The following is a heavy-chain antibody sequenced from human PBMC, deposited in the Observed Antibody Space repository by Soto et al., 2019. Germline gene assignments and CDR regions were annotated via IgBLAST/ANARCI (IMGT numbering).Heavy chain of an antibody. V-gene: IGHV4-59*08. CDR1: GGSISSYY. CDR2: IYYSGST. CDR3: ARTAKRYFDY. J-gene: IGHJ4*02. Sequence: VQLQESGPGLVKPSETLSLTCTVSGGSISSYYWSWIRQPPGKGLEWIGYIYYSGSTNYNPSLKSRVTISVDTSKNQFSLKLSSVTAADTAVYYCARTAKRYFDYWGQGTLVTVSS. D-gene: IGHD5-18*01.